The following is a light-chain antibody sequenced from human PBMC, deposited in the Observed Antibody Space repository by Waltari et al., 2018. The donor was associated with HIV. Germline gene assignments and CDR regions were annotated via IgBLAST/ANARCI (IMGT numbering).Light chain of an antibody. J-gene: IGLJ2*01. V-gene: IGLV2-23*02. CDR3: CSYTGGGVV. CDR1: RSDVGASNL. Sequence: QSALTQPASVSGSPGPSITISCTGTRSDVGASNLVSWYQPHPGKAPKLMIFEVTKRPSGVSDRFSGSRSGNTASLTISGLQAEDEGDYYCCSYTGGGVVFGGGTKLTVL. CDR2: EVT.